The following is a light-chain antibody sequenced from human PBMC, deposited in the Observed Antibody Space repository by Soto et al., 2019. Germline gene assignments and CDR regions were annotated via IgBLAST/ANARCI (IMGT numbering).Light chain of an antibody. V-gene: IGLV1-40*01. CDR2: DVS. CDR3: CLFAGSYTSYV. Sequence: QSVLTQPPSVSGAPGQRVTISCTGSSSNIGAGYDVHWYQQLPGTAPKLMIYDVSKRPSGVPDRFSGSKSGTTASLTISGLQAEDEADYYCCLFAGSYTSYVFGTGTKVTVL. J-gene: IGLJ1*01. CDR1: SSNIGAGYD.